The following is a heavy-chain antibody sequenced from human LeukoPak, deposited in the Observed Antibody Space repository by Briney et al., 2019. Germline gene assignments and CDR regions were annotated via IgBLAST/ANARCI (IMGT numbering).Heavy chain of an antibody. CDR3: ASGQRYYDFRGGVKFDP. Sequence: PSETLSLTCTVSGGSISSSSYYWGWLRQPPGKGLEWIGSIYYSGSTYYNPSLKSRVTISVDTSKNQFSLKLSSVTAADTAVYYCASGQRYYDFRGGVKFDPWGQGTLVTVPS. CDR1: GGSISSSSYY. V-gene: IGHV4-39*01. D-gene: IGHD3-3*01. J-gene: IGHJ5*02. CDR2: IYYSGST.